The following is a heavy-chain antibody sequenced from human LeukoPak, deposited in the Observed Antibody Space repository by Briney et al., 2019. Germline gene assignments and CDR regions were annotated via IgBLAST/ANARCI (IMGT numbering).Heavy chain of an antibody. CDR1: GFTFSSYS. D-gene: IGHD3-10*01. J-gene: IGHJ3*02. V-gene: IGHV3-21*01. CDR3: ARGRGLGAFDI. Sequence: RSGGSLRPSCAASGFTFSSYSMNWVRQAPGKGLEWVSSISSSSSYIYYADSVKGRFTISRDNAKNSLYLQMNSLRAEDTAVYYCARGRGLGAFDIWGQGTMVTVSS. CDR2: ISSSSSYI.